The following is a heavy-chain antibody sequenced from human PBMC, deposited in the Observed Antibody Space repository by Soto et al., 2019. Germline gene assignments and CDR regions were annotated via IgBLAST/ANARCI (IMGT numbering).Heavy chain of an antibody. V-gene: IGHV1-2*02. J-gene: IGHJ6*02. D-gene: IGHD2-2*02. Sequence: ASVKVSCKASGHTFTGYYMHWVRQAPVQGLEWMGWINPNSGGTNYAQKFQGRVTMTRDTSISTAYMELSRLRSDDTAVYYCARGAPIVVVPAAILGGYYYYGMDVWGQGTTVTVSS. CDR3: ARGAPIVVVPAAILGGYYYYGMDV. CDR2: INPNSGGT. CDR1: GHTFTGYY.